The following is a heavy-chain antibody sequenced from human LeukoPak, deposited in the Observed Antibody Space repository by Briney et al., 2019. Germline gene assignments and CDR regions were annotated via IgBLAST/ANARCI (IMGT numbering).Heavy chain of an antibody. D-gene: IGHD3-22*01. J-gene: IGHJ4*02. Sequence: ASVKVSCKASGYTFTGYYMHWVRQAPGQGLEWMGIINPSGGSTSYAQKFQGRVTMTRDMSTSTVYMELSSLRSEDTAVYYCARDRTRIPRNYYDSIGAGGYWGQGTLVTVSS. CDR2: INPSGGST. CDR1: GYTFTGYY. CDR3: ARDRTRIPRNYYDSIGAGGY. V-gene: IGHV1-46*01.